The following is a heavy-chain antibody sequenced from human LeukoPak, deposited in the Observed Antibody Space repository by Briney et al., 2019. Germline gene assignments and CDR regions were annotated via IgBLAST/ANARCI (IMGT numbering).Heavy chain of an antibody. CDR3: AKDLGGLLSYFDY. V-gene: IGHV3-48*01. CDR2: ISSSSSTI. D-gene: IGHD1-26*01. CDR1: GFTFSSYS. J-gene: IGHJ4*02. Sequence: PGGSLRLSCAASGFTFSSYSMNWVRQAPGKGLEWVSYISSSSSTIYYADSVKGRFTISRDNSKNTLYLQMNSLRAEDTAVYYCAKDLGGLLSYFDYWGQGTLVTVSS.